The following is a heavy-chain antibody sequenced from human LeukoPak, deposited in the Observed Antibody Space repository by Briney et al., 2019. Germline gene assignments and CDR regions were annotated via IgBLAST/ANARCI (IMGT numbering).Heavy chain of an antibody. CDR3: ARVREYVGFDY. V-gene: IGHV3-7*01. J-gene: IGHJ4*02. D-gene: IGHD3-16*01. CDR2: IKQDGSEK. Sequence: PGGSLRPSCAASGFTFSSYWMSWVRQAPGKGLEWVANIKQDGSEKYYVDSVKGRFTISRDNAKNSLYLQMNSLGAEDTAVYYCARVREYVGFDYWGQGTLVTVSS. CDR1: GFTFSSYW.